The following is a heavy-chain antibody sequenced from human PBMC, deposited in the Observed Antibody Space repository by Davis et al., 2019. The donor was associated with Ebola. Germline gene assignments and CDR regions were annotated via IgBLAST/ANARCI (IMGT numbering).Heavy chain of an antibody. J-gene: IGHJ6*02. D-gene: IGHD6-13*01. CDR3: ARDGWEVSSRRGFDV. V-gene: IGHV3-NL1*01. CDR2: ISSSGGNS. Sequence: GSLRLSCAASGFTFSSYGMHWVRQAPGKGLEWVSSISSSGGNSFYMDSVKGRFYIHRDNSKNTVDVQMTSLKVDDTAVLYCARDGWEVSSRRGFDVWGQGTTVTVSS. CDR1: GFTFSSYG.